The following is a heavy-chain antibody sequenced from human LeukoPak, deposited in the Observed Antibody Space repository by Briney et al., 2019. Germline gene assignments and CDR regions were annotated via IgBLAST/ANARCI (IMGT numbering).Heavy chain of an antibody. V-gene: IGHV4-4*09. CDR2: IHTRRIT. D-gene: IGHD3-3*01. CDR3: ARQGDDYWRDLFDP. Sequence: SETLSLTCAVSGGSISDYYWSWFRQPPGKGLEWICYIHTRRITNSNPSLQRRVTLSVDTSKNHSSLKLSSVTAADTAVYYCARQGDDYWRDLFDPWGQGTLVTVSS. J-gene: IGHJ5*02. CDR1: GGSISDYY.